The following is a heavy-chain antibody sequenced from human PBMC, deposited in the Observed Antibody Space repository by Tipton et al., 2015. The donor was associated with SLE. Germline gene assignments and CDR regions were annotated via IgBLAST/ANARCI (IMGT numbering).Heavy chain of an antibody. V-gene: IGHV3-23*03. J-gene: IGHJ6*02. CDR2: IYSGGST. D-gene: IGHD2-15*01. CDR3: AAELVGYYGMDV. Sequence: SLRLSCAASGFTFITDAMSWVRQAPGKGLEWVSVIYSGGSTHYADSVKGRFTISRDNSKNTLYLQMNSLRAEDTAVYYCAAELVGYYGMDVWGQGTTVTVSS. CDR1: GFTFITDA.